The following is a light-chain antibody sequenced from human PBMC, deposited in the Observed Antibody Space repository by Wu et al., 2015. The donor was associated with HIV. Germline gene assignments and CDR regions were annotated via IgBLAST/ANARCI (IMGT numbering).Light chain of an antibody. CDR2: AAS. J-gene: IGKJ2*03. V-gene: IGKV1-8*01. Sequence: AIWITQSPSSLSASTGGRVTITCRASQDIRSYLAWYQQRPGKAPNLLIYAASTLQSGVPSRFSGSGSGTDFTLTISYLESEDFASYYCQQYQSYPYSFGQGTKLGIK. CDR1: QDIRSY. CDR3: QQYQSYPYS.